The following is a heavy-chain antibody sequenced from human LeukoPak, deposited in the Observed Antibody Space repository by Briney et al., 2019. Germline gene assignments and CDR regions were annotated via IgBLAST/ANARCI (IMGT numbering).Heavy chain of an antibody. J-gene: IGHJ3*02. CDR2: INHSGST. CDR1: GGSFNVNY. Sequence: SETLSLTCAVYGGSFNVNYWDWIRQPPGKGLEWIGEINHSGSTNYNPSLKSRVTISVDTSKNQFSLKLSSVTATDTAVYYCAGGREEVCNYGGTHEAFDIWGQGTMVTVSS. V-gene: IGHV4-34*01. CDR3: AGGREEVCNYGGTHEAFDI. D-gene: IGHD4-23*01.